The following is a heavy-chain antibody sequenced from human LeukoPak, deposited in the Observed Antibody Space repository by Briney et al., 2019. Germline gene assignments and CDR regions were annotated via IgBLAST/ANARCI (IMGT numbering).Heavy chain of an antibody. V-gene: IGHV3-23*01. CDR1: GFTFSSYA. D-gene: IGHD6-19*01. Sequence: GGSLRLSCAASGFTFSSYAMSWVRQAPGKGLEWVSTISGSGDSTYYADSVKGRFTISRDNSKNTLYLQMNSLRAEDTAVYYCARDFSSGDIWGQGTMVTVSS. J-gene: IGHJ3*02. CDR3: ARDFSSGDI. CDR2: ISGSGDST.